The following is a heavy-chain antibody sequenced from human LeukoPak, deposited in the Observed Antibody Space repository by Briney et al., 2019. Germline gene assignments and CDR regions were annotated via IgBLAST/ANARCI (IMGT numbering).Heavy chain of an antibody. J-gene: IGHJ6*02. CDR3: ASHYGPRRGGMDV. Sequence: GGSLRLSCAASGFTVSSNYMSWVRQAPGKGLEWVSGINWNSANMGYADSVKGRFTISRDSAKNSLYLQMNSLRAEDTAVYYCASHYGPRRGGMDVWGQGTTVTVSS. D-gene: IGHD3-10*01. CDR1: GFTVSSNY. V-gene: IGHV3-21*01. CDR2: INWNSANM.